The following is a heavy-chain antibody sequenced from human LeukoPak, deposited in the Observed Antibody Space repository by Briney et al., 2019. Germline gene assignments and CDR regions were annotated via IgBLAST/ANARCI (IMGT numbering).Heavy chain of an antibody. CDR1: SGSISSGVYY. J-gene: IGHJ6*02. D-gene: IGHD5-18*01. CDR2: IYYSGST. Sequence: SQTLSLTCPVSSGSISSGVYYWSWIRQHPGKGLEWIGYIYYSGSTNYNPSLKSRVTISVDTSKNQFSLKLSSVTAADTAVYYCAREFVDTAMGASYSYYYYGMDVWGQGTTVTVSS. V-gene: IGHV4-61*08. CDR3: AREFVDTAMGASYSYYYYGMDV.